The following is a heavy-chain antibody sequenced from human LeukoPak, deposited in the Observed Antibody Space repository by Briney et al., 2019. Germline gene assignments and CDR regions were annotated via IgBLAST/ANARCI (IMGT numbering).Heavy chain of an antibody. Sequence: GASVKVSCKASGYIFTDYHMHWVRQAPGQGLEWMGWFNPASGGTKYAQKFQGRVTMTRDTSINTAYMELSRLGLDDTAVYYCARGLYYGGKQRANDAFDIWGQGTLVTVSS. CDR2: FNPASGGT. CDR3: ARGLYYGGKQRANDAFDI. D-gene: IGHD4-23*01. J-gene: IGHJ3*02. CDR1: GYIFTDYH. V-gene: IGHV1-2*02.